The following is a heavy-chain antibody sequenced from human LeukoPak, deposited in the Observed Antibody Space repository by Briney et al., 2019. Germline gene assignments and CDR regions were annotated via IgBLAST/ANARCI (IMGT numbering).Heavy chain of an antibody. J-gene: IGHJ4*02. Sequence: PPGGSLRLSCAAPGFTFTTYWMSWVRQAPGKGLEWVATIKPDGSDTYHVDSVAGRFTISRDNAKNSLFLQMNSLRTEDTAVYFCARAGGAGWSPINYWGQGTLVTVSS. CDR3: ARAGGAGWSPINY. D-gene: IGHD2-15*01. CDR2: IKPDGSDT. V-gene: IGHV3-7*01. CDR1: GFTFTTYW.